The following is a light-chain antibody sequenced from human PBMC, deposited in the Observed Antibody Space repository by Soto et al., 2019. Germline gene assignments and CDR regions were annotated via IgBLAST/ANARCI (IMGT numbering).Light chain of an antibody. Sequence: DIQMTQSPSSLSASVGDRVTITCQASQDISNYLNWYQQKPGKAPKLLIYDASNLETVVPSRFSGSGSGTDFTFTISSLQPEDIATYYCQPYDNLPLTFGGGTKVEIK. CDR3: QPYDNLPLT. CDR1: QDISNY. V-gene: IGKV1-33*01. J-gene: IGKJ4*01. CDR2: DAS.